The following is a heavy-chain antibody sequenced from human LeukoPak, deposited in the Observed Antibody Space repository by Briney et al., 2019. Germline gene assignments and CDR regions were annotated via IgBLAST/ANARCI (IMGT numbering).Heavy chain of an antibody. CDR2: ISAYNGNT. V-gene: IGHV1-18*01. D-gene: IGHD5-24*01. Sequence: ASVKVSCKASGYTFTSYGISWVRQAPGQGLEWMGWISAYNGNTNYAQKLQGRVTMTTDTSTSTAYMELRSLRSDDTAVYYCARVRRDGYNNDAFDIWGQGTMVTVSS. J-gene: IGHJ3*02. CDR3: ARVRRDGYNNDAFDI. CDR1: GYTFTSYG.